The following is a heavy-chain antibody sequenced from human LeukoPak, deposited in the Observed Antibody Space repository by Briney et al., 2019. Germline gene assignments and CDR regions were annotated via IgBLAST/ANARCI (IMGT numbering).Heavy chain of an antibody. D-gene: IGHD5-12*01. J-gene: IGHJ4*02. CDR2: IKSKTDGGTT. CDR1: GFTFNNAW. V-gene: IGHV3-15*01. Sequence: GGSLRLSCVASGFTFNNAWMSWVRQAPGKGLEWVGRIKSKTDGGTTDYAAPVKGRFTISSDDPKNTLYLEMNSLKTEDTAVYYCTTHSGYDYLSDYWGQGTLVTVSS. CDR3: TTHSGYDYLSDY.